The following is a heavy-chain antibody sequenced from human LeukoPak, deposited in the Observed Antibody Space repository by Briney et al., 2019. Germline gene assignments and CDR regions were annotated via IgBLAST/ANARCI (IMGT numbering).Heavy chain of an antibody. Sequence: GGSLRLSCAASGFTFSSYAMSWVRQAPGKGLEWGSAIRGSGGSTYYADSVKGRFTISRDNSKNTLYLQMNSLRAEDTAVYYCAKDAAELLWFGESTTDYWGQGTLVTVSS. D-gene: IGHD3-10*01. V-gene: IGHV3-23*01. CDR3: AKDAAELLWFGESTTDY. CDR2: IRGSGGST. J-gene: IGHJ4*02. CDR1: GFTFSSYA.